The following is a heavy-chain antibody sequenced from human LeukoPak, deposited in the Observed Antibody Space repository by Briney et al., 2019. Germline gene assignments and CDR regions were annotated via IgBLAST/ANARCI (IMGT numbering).Heavy chain of an antibody. CDR3: VSLYRSGYEMGGSWFDP. V-gene: IGHV4-59*08. J-gene: IGHJ5*02. CDR2: NYYTGST. D-gene: IGHD3-22*01. Sequence: SETLSLTCTLSGASIRIFYWSGLPHPPGEGLEWIGYNYYTGSTNAHPFLKRRVTASVDTSKNQYSLKLSAMAAADTAVYYCVSLYRSGYEMGGSWFDPWGQGTLVTVS. CDR1: GASIRIFY.